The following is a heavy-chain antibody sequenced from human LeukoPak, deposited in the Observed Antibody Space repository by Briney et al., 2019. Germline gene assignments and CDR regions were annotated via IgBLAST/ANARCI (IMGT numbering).Heavy chain of an antibody. CDR2: INPNSGGT. V-gene: IGHV1-2*02. Sequence: ASVKVSCKASGYTFSTYAMNWVRQAPGQGLEWMGWINPNSGGTNYAQKFQGRVTMTRDTSISTAYMELSRLRSDDTAVYYCARGSGYDCEYCFDYWGQGTLVTVSS. CDR1: GYTFSTYA. CDR3: ARGSGYDCEYCFDY. D-gene: IGHD5-12*01. J-gene: IGHJ4*02.